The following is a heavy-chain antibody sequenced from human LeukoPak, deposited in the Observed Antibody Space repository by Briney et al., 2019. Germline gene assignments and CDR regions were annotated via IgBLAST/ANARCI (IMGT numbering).Heavy chain of an antibody. V-gene: IGHV3-30*02. Sequence: PGGSLRLSCAASGFTFSSYGKHWVRQAPGKGLEWVAFIRYDGSNKYYADSVKGRFTISRDNSKNTLYLQMNSLRAEDTAVYYCAKPRCSTSCYAVGYWGQGTLVTVSS. CDR2: IRYDGSNK. J-gene: IGHJ4*02. CDR3: AKPRCSTSCYAVGY. D-gene: IGHD2-2*01. CDR1: GFTFSSYG.